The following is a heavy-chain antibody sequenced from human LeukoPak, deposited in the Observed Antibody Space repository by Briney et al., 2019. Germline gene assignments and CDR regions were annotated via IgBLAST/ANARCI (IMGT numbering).Heavy chain of an antibody. Sequence: GGSLRLSCAASGFTVSSNYMSWVRQAPGKGLEWVSVIYSGGSTYYADSVKGRFTISRDNSKNTLYLQMNSLRAEDTAVYYCARMGITIFGVVTEDDYWGQGTLVTVSS. D-gene: IGHD3-3*01. CDR1: GFTVSSNY. CDR2: IYSGGST. J-gene: IGHJ4*02. V-gene: IGHV3-53*01. CDR3: ARMGITIFGVVTEDDY.